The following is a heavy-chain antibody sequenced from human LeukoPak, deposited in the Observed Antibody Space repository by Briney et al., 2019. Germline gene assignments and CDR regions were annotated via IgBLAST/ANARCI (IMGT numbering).Heavy chain of an antibody. CDR3: ARDHYDHYGDYVFDY. Sequence: SETLSLTCTVSGGSISSYYWSWIRQPAGKGLEWIGHIYTSGSTNYNPSLKSRVAMSVDTSKNQFSLKLNSVTAADTAVYYCARDHYDHYGDYVFDYWGQGTLVTVSS. V-gene: IGHV4-4*07. J-gene: IGHJ4*02. D-gene: IGHD4-17*01. CDR1: GGSISSYY. CDR2: IYTSGST.